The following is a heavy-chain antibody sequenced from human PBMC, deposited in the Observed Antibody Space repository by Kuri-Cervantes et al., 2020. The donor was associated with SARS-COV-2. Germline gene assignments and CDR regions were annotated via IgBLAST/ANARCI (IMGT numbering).Heavy chain of an antibody. CDR3: ARDREVTAYYYGMDV. J-gene: IGHJ6*02. CDR2: INPDGSYT. Sequence: GGSLRLSCAASGFTFSGHWIHWVRQAPGKGLVWVSRINPDGSYTNNADSVKGRFTISRDNSKNTLYLQMNSLRAEDTAVYYCARDREVTAYYYGMDVWGQGTTVTVSS. CDR1: GFTFSGHW. V-gene: IGHV3-74*01. D-gene: IGHD2-21*02.